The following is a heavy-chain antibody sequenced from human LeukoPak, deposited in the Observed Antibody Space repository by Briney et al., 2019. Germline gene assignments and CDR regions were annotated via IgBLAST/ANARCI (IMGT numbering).Heavy chain of an antibody. CDR2: ISYDGSNK. D-gene: IGHD6-19*01. CDR3: ARDMGAFVAGPSVIYYYGMDV. V-gene: IGHV3-30*03. CDR1: GFTFSSYG. Sequence: PGGSLRLSCAASGFTFSSYGMHWVRQAPGKGLEWVAVISYDGSNKYYADSVKGRFTISRDNSKNTLYLQMNSLRAEDTAVYYCARDMGAFVAGPSVIYYYGMDVWGQGTTVTVSS. J-gene: IGHJ6*02.